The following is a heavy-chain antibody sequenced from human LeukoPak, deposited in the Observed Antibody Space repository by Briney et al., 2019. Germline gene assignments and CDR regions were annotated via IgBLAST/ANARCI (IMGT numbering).Heavy chain of an antibody. CDR1: GFIFSNAG. CDR3: TSRPVAGTPYYYYGMDV. Sequence: GGPLRLSCAASGFIFSNAGVNWLRQAPGRGLEWVARIKRKTDGGTTDYAAPVKGRFTISRDDSKNTLYLQMNSLKTEDTAVYYCTSRPVAGTPYYYYGMDVWGQGTTVTVSS. D-gene: IGHD6-19*01. CDR2: IKRKTDGGTT. J-gene: IGHJ6*02. V-gene: IGHV3-15*07.